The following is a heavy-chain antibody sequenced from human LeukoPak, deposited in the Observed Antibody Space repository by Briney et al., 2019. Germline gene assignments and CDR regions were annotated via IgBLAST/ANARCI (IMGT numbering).Heavy chain of an antibody. Sequence: GGPLRLSCAASGFNFNNAWMSWVRQAPGMGLEWVGRIKSKTSGGTTDYAAPVEGRFTISRDDSKNTLFLQMNSLKTEDTAFYYCTTYMAARPDNFGFWGQGTLVTVSS. CDR1: GFNFNNAW. CDR3: TTYMAARPDNFGF. D-gene: IGHD6-6*01. CDR2: IKSKTSGGTT. J-gene: IGHJ4*02. V-gene: IGHV3-15*01.